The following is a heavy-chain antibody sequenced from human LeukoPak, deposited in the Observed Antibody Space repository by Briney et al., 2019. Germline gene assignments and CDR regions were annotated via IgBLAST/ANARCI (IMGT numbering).Heavy chain of an antibody. CDR1: GYTFTSYY. Sequence: ASVKVSCKASGYTFTSYYMHWVRQAPGQGLEWMGIINPSGSSTSYAQKFQGRVTMTRDTSTSTVYMELSSLRAEDTAVYYCARDPYSSSWSYGMDVWGQGTAVTVSS. J-gene: IGHJ6*02. V-gene: IGHV1-46*01. CDR3: ARDPYSSSWSYGMDV. CDR2: INPSGSST. D-gene: IGHD6-13*01.